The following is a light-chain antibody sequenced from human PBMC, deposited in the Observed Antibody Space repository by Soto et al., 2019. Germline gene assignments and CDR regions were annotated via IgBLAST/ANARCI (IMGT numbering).Light chain of an antibody. J-gene: IGKJ5*01. CDR1: QSLLHSNGYTY. Sequence: DLVMTQSPLSLPVTPGEPASISCRSSQSLLHSNGYTYLDWYLQKPGQSPQLLIYLGSNRDSGVPDRFSGSGSGTDFTLKISRVEAEDVGVYYCMQALQTPITFGQGTRLEIK. CDR2: LGS. V-gene: IGKV2-28*01. CDR3: MQALQTPIT.